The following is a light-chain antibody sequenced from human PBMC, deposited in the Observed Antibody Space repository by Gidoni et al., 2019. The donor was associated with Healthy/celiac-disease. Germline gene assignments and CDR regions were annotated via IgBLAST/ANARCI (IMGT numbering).Light chain of an antibody. J-gene: IGKJ1*01. Sequence: EIVMTQSPATLSVSPGERATLSCRASQSVSSNLAWYQQKPGQAPRLLIYGASTRATGIPARFSGSGSGTELTRTISSLKSEDFAVYYCKKYNNWPWTFGQGTKVEIK. V-gene: IGKV3-15*01. CDR3: KKYNNWPWT. CDR2: GAS. CDR1: QSVSSN.